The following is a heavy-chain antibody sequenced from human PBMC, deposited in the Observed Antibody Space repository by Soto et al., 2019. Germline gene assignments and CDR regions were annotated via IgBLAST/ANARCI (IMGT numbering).Heavy chain of an antibody. V-gene: IGHV1-18*01. CDR3: ARVYSSGWKGLGY. CDR2: ITTHNDNT. J-gene: IGHJ4*02. Sequence: QLVQSGAEVKKPGSSVKVSCKASGYTFISYGIGWVRQAPGQGLEWMGWITTHNDNTNYAQQFQGRVTFTTDTSTSTAYMELRDLTSDDTAVYYWARVYSSGWKGLGYWGQGTLVTVSS. D-gene: IGHD6-19*01. CDR1: GYTFISYG.